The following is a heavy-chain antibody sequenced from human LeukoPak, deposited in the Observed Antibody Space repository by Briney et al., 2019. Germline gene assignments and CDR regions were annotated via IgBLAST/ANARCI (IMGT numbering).Heavy chain of an antibody. CDR3: ARGNPRYFDY. Sequence: SQTLSLTCAISGDSVSSSSATWNWIRQSPSRGLEWLGRTYYRSKWYNDSAISVKSRIIINAGTSKNQFSLHLNSVTPEDTAVYHCARGNPRYFDYWGQGTLVTVSS. V-gene: IGHV6-1*01. J-gene: IGHJ4*02. CDR2: TYYRSKWYN. CDR1: GDSVSSSSAT.